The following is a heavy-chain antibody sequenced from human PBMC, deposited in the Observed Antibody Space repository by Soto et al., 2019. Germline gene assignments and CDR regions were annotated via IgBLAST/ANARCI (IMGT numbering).Heavy chain of an antibody. J-gene: IGHJ3*02. CDR1: GYTVYIYA. D-gene: IGHD3-3*01. CDR2: INWNGGST. Sequence: PGGCLRLSCAASGYTVYIYAMSWARKAPGKGLEWVSGINWNGGSTGYADSVKGRFTISRDNAKNSLYLQMNSLRAEDTALYHCARDSLRLIGAFDIWGQGTMVTVSS. V-gene: IGHV3-20*01. CDR3: ARDSLRLIGAFDI.